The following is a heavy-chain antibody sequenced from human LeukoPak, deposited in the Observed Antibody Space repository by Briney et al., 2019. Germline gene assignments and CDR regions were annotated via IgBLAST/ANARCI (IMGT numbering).Heavy chain of an antibody. Sequence: PSETLSLTCAVYGGSFSGYYWSWIRQPPGKGLEWIGEINHSGSTNYNPSLKSRVTISVDTSKNQFSLKLSSVTAADTAVYYCARHKVAAAGTRAFRVWGIWGQGTLVTVSS. CDR2: INHSGST. J-gene: IGHJ4*02. CDR1: GGSFSGYY. CDR3: ARHKVAAAGTRAFRVWGI. V-gene: IGHV4-34*01. D-gene: IGHD6-13*01.